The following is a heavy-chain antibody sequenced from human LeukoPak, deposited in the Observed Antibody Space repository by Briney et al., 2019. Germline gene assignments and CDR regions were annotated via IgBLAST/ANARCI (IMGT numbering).Heavy chain of an antibody. J-gene: IGHJ4*02. Sequence: SETLSLTCTVSGGSISSYYWSWIRQPPGKGLEWIGYIYYSGSTNYNPSLKSRVTISVDTSKNQFSLKLSSVTAADTAVYYCARAAAGSTFDYWGQGTLVTVSS. CDR2: IYYSGST. V-gene: IGHV4-59*01. CDR1: GGSISSYY. CDR3: ARAAAGSTFDY. D-gene: IGHD6-13*01.